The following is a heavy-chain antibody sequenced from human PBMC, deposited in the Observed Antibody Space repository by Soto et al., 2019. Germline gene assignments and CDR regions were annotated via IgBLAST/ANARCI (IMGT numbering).Heavy chain of an antibody. CDR2: INAGNGNT. Sequence: ASVKVSCKASGYTFTSYAMHWVRQAPGQRLEWMGWINAGNGNTKYSQKFQGRVTITRDTSASTAYMELSSLRSEDTAVYYCARLQLERHYYYYGMDVWGRGTTVTVSS. CDR3: ARLQLERHYYYYGMDV. V-gene: IGHV1-3*01. CDR1: GYTFTSYA. J-gene: IGHJ6*02. D-gene: IGHD1-1*01.